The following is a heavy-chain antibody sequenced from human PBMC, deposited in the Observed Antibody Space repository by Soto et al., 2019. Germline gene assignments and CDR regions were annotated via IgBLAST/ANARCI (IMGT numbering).Heavy chain of an antibody. CDR2: IYHSGST. J-gene: IGHJ5*02. D-gene: IGHD3-3*01. Sequence: TSETLSLTCAVSGGSISSGGYSCNWIRQPPGKGLEWIGYIYHSGSTYYNPSLKSRVTISVDRSKNQFSLKLSSVTAADTAVYYCATGRFLEWLSHFNWFDPWGQGTLVTVSS. V-gene: IGHV4-30-2*01. CDR1: GGSISSGGYS. CDR3: ATGRFLEWLSHFNWFDP.